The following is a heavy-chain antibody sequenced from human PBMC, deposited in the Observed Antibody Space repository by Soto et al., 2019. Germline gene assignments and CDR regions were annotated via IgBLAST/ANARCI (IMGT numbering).Heavy chain of an antibody. D-gene: IGHD6-13*01. V-gene: IGHV1-18*01. J-gene: IGHJ6*02. CDR3: AREYLKQQLVYYYYGMDV. Sequence: ASVKVSCKASGYTFTSYGISWVRQAPGQGLEWMGWISAYNGNTNYAQKLQGRVTMTTDTSTSTAYMELRSLRSDDTAVYYCAREYLKQQLVYYYYGMDVWGQGTTVTVSS. CDR2: ISAYNGNT. CDR1: GYTFTSYG.